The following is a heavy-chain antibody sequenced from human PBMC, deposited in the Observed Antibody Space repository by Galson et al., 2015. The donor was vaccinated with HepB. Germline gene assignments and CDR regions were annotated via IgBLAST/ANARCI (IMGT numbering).Heavy chain of an antibody. Sequence: SETLSLTCTVSGGSIQSFYWSWIRQSPGKGLEWIGYIYYNDSPNYNPSLESRVTISIDTSRSQFSLELRSVTGADTAVYYCARHRRFYSETGGHLYFFDYWGQGTLVTVSS. CDR3: ARHRRFYSETGGHLYFFDY. CDR1: GGSIQSFY. V-gene: IGHV4-59*08. CDR2: IYYNDSP. D-gene: IGHD2-8*02. J-gene: IGHJ4*02.